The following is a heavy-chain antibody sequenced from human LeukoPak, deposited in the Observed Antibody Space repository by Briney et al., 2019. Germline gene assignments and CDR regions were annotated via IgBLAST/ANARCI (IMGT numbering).Heavy chain of an antibody. J-gene: IGHJ4*02. Sequence: PGRSLRLSCAASGFTFGAHAMHWVRQAPGKGLESVAVISFDGSNTYYPDSVKGRFTISRDNSKNTLYLQMDSLRGEDTAVYFCARDPTPWRRDYFDYWGQGTLVVVSS. V-gene: IGHV3-30-3*01. CDR1: GFTFGAHA. CDR2: ISFDGSNT. CDR3: ARDPTPWRRDYFDY.